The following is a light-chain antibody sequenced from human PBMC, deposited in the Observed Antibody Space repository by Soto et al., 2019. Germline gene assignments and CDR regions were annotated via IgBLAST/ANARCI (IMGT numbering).Light chain of an antibody. V-gene: IGKV3-15*01. CDR1: QSVGNS. Sequence: VVLTQSPGTLSVSPGEGVTLSCRASQSVGNSMAWYQQKPGQAPRLLIFGASTRVTGIPARFSSSGSGTEFTLTITSLQSDDFAVYYCQQYNNWPEYTFGPGTKLEIK. CDR2: GAS. J-gene: IGKJ2*01. CDR3: QQYNNWPEYT.